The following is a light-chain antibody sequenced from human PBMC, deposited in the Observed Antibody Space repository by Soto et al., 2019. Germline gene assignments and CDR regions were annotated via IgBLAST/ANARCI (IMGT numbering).Light chain of an antibody. Sequence: QSVLTQPASVSGSPGQSITLSCTGTSNDVGSYNRVSWYQQHPGKVPKLMIYEDNKRPSGVSNRFSGSKSDNTASLTISGLQAEDEADYYCCSYAGSSTFVVFGGGTKLTVL. CDR3: CSYAGSSTFVV. CDR2: EDN. CDR1: SNDVGSYNR. V-gene: IGLV2-23*02. J-gene: IGLJ2*01.